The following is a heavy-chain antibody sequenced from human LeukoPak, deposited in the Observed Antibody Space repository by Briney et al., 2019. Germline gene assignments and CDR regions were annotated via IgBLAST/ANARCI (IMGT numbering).Heavy chain of an antibody. D-gene: IGHD2-2*01. CDR3: ARDHYRIVVVPAAIDY. V-gene: IGHV3-7*01. J-gene: IGHJ4*02. CDR2: IKQDGSEK. CDR1: GFTFSSYW. Sequence: GGSLRLSCAASGFTFSSYWMSWVRQAPGKGLEWVANIKQDGSEKYYVDSVKGRFTISRDNAKNSLYLQMNSLRAEGTAVYYCARDHYRIVVVPAAIDYWGQGTLVTVSS.